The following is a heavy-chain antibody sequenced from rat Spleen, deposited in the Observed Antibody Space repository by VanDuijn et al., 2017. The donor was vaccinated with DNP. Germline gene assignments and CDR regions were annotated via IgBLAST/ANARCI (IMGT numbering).Heavy chain of an antibody. CDR2: ILYDGSST. CDR1: GFTFSDYN. Sequence: EVQLVESGGDLVQPGRSLKLSCAASGFTFSDYNMAWVRQAPTKGLEWVATILYDGSSTYYRDSVKGRFTIARADAKSTLYVQMDSLRSEDTATYYCARGGRYYAMDAWGQGTSVTVSS. D-gene: IGHD1-11*01. J-gene: IGHJ4*01. V-gene: IGHV5S10*01. CDR3: ARGGRYYAMDA.